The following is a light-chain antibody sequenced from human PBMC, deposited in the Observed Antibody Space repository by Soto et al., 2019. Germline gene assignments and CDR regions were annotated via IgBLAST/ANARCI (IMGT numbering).Light chain of an antibody. V-gene: IGKV3-20*01. Sequence: EMVLTQYPGTLSLSPGERATLSCRARQSVTSRYLAWYLQRPGQAPRLPIYGASNRAAGTPDRFSGSGSGTDFTLTINRLEPEDFAVYHCQQYGSSPLTFGQGTKVEIK. CDR1: QSVTSRY. CDR3: QQYGSSPLT. J-gene: IGKJ1*01. CDR2: GAS.